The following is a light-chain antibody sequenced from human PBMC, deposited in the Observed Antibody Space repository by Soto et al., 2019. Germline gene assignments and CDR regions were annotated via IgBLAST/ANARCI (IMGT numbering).Light chain of an antibody. V-gene: IGKV3-15*01. J-gene: IGKJ3*01. CDR1: QSVSSN. CDR2: GAS. CDR3: HQYNNWLRT. Sequence: EIVMTQSPATLSVSPGERATLSCRASQSVSSNLAWYQQKPGQAPRLLIYGASTRATGIPARFSGSGSGTEFTLTISSLQSEDFAVYYCHQYNNWLRTFGPGTKVDIK.